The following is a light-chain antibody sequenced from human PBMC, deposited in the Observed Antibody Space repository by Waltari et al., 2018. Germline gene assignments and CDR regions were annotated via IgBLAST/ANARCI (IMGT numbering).Light chain of an antibody. CDR2: LVS. J-gene: IGKJ1*01. CDR3: MQTRQTPWT. V-gene: IGKV2-28*01. Sequence: EIVMTQSPLSLSVTPGEPASISCRSSQSLLHSSGNTFLDWYLQKPGQSPQLLFYLVSNRASGVPDRFSGSGSGTDFTLKISRVEAEDVGVYFCMQTRQTPWTFGQGTKVEIK. CDR1: QSLLHSSGNTF.